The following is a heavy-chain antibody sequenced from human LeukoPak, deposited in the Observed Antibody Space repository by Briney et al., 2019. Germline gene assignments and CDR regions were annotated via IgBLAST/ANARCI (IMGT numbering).Heavy chain of an antibody. CDR1: GFTFTTYW. CDR3: AREDCDATSCYWGIIY. D-gene: IGHD2-2*01. CDR2: IKPDGGEK. Sequence: PGGSLRLSCTASGFTFTTYWMSWVRQAPGKGLEWVANIKPDGGEKYYVDSVKGRFTISRDNAKSSVYLQMNSLRAEDTAVYYCAREDCDATSCYWGIIYWGQGTLVTVSS. V-gene: IGHV3-7*01. J-gene: IGHJ4*02.